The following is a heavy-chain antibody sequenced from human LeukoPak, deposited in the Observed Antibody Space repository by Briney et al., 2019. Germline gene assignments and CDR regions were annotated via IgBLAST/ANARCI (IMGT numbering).Heavy chain of an antibody. Sequence: SKTLSLTCTVSRASISIYYWSWIRQPPGKGLEWIGYIYYSGSTNYNPSLKGRVTMSVDTSKNQFSLRLSSVTAADTAVYYCARGSNFGDYWGRGTLVTVSS. CDR3: ARGSNFGDY. CDR2: IYYSGST. D-gene: IGHD4-11*01. V-gene: IGHV4-59*01. J-gene: IGHJ4*02. CDR1: RASISIYY.